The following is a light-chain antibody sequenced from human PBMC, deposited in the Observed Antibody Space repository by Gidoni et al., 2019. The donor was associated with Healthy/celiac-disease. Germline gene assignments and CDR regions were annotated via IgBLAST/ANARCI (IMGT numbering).Light chain of an antibody. CDR3: QAWDSSTYVV. CDR1: KLGDKY. Sequence: YELTQPPSVSVSPGQTASITCAGDKLGDKYACWYQQKPGKSPVLVIYQDSKRLSGIPERFSGSNSGNTATLTISGTQAMDEADYYCQAWDSSTYVVFGGGTKLTVL. V-gene: IGLV3-1*01. J-gene: IGLJ2*01. CDR2: QDS.